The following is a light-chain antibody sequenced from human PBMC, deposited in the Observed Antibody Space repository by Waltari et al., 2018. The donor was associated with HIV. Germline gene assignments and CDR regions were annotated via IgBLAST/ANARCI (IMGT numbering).Light chain of an antibody. CDR1: SSDVGSYNL. V-gene: IGLV2-23*02. CDR2: EVT. J-gene: IGLJ2*01. CDR3: CSYAGSRGVV. Sequence: QSALTQPASVSGSPGQSITISCTGTSSDVGSYNLVSWYQHHPPKAPQVVIYEVTKRPSGVSNRFSGSKSGNTASLTISGLQAEDESDYYCCSYAGSRGVVFGGGTKLTVL.